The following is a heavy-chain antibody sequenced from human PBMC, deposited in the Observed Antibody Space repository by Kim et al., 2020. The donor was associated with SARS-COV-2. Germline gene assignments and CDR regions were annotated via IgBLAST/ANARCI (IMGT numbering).Heavy chain of an antibody. CDR1: FWSFLLSS. Sequence: SETLSLPFSFSFWSFLLSSWLWILQPPVTGLAGIGEINHSGSTNYHPSLKSRVTLSVDTSNNQFSLKLSSVTAADTAVYYCSRLRFLLPIYYSYGMDVWGQGTTVTVSS. CDR3: SRLRFLLPIYYSYGMDV. CDR2: INHSGST. J-gene: IGHJ6*02. V-gene: IGHV4-34*01. D-gene: IGHD3-22*01.